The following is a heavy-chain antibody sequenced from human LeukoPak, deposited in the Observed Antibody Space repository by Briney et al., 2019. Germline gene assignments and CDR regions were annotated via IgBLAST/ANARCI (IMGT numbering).Heavy chain of an antibody. Sequence: GESLKISCKGSGYSFTSYWIGWVRQMPGKGREWMGITYPGDSDTRYSPSFQGQVTISADKSISTAYLQWSSLKASDTAMYYCAASGEYSSSWFEYFQHWGQGTLVTVSS. CDR2: TYPGDSDT. D-gene: IGHD6-13*01. CDR1: GYSFTSYW. V-gene: IGHV5-51*01. J-gene: IGHJ1*01. CDR3: AASGEYSSSWFEYFQH.